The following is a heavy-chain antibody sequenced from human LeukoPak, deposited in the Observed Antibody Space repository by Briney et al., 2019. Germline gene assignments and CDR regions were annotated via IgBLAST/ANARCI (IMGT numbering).Heavy chain of an antibody. CDR2: IYSGGST. J-gene: IGHJ4*02. CDR3: ARGGGAFCGSDCHRNFDY. D-gene: IGHD2-21*02. CDR1: GFTVSSNY. V-gene: IGHV3-53*01. Sequence: GGSLRLSCAASGFTVSSNYMSWVRQAPGKGLEWVSVIYSGGSTYYTDSVKGRFTISRDNSKNTLYLQMNSLTAEDTAVYFCARGGGAFCGSDCHRNFDYWGQGTLVTVSS.